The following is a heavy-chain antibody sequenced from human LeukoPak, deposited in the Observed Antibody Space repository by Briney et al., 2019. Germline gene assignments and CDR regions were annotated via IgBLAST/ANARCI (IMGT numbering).Heavy chain of an antibody. V-gene: IGHV3-53*01. D-gene: IGHD2-21*02. J-gene: IGHJ4*02. CDR2: IYSGGST. CDR3: ASVVVTAIRDY. Sequence: GGFLRLSCAASGFTVSSNYMSWVRQAPGKGLEWVSVIYSGGSTYYADSVKGRFTISRDNSKNTLYLQMNSLRAEDTAIYYCASVVVTAIRDYWGQGTLVTVSS. CDR1: GFTVSSNY.